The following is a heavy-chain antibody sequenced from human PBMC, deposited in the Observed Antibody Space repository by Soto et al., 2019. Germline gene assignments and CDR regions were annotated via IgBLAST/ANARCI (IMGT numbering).Heavy chain of an antibody. CDR3: ENRDLRNWLAP. CDR2: ISYDGSNK. V-gene: IGHV3-30-3*01. J-gene: IGHJ5*02. Sequence: EGALRHCCAGSGGTFSMYAMHGFRQAPGKGLEWVAVISYDGSNKYYADSVKGRFTISRDNSKNTLYLQMNSLRAEDTAVYYCENRDLRNWLAPRAHGPVVTVSS. CDR1: GGTFSMYA.